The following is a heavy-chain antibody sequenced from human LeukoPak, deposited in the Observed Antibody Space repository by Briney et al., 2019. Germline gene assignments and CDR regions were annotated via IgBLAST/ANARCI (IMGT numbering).Heavy chain of an antibody. CDR2: ISAGGGTT. J-gene: IGHJ4*02. CDR1: GFTFSTYA. V-gene: IGHV3-23*01. CDR3: AKDLEWELLGGYFDY. D-gene: IGHD1-26*01. Sequence: GGSLRLSCAASGFTFSTYAMTWVRQAPGKGLEWVSAISAGGGTTYYADSVKGRFTISRDNSKNTLYLQMNSLRAEDTAVYYCAKDLEWELLGGYFDYWGQGTLVTVSS.